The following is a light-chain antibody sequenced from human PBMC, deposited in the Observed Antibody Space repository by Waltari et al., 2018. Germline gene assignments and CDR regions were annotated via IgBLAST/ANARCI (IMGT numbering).Light chain of an antibody. CDR3: QTWGFGIEV. CDR2: VNSDGSH. J-gene: IGLJ3*02. Sequence: QLVLTHPPSASASLGAPVKLTCTPSSGHSDYAIAWHQQQPRKGPRYLMRVNSDGSHKKGDGIPDRFSGSSSGAERFLTISSLQSEDEADYFCQTWGFGIEVFGGGTKLTVL. V-gene: IGLV4-69*01. CDR1: SGHSDYA.